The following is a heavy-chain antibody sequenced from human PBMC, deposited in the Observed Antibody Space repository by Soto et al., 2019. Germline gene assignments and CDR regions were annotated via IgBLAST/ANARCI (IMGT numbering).Heavy chain of an antibody. CDR2: INAGNGNT. Sequence: ASVKVSCKASGYTFTSYAMHWVRQAPGQRLEWMGWINAGNGNTKYSQKFQGRVTITRDTSASTAYMELRSLRSDDTAVYYCARDLYGSGIFYYYYGMDVWGQGTTVTVSS. V-gene: IGHV1-3*01. CDR1: GYTFTSYA. D-gene: IGHD3-10*01. CDR3: ARDLYGSGIFYYYYGMDV. J-gene: IGHJ6*02.